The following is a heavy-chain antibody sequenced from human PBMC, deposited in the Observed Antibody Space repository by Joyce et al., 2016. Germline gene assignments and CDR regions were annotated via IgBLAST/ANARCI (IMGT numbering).Heavy chain of an antibody. CDR3: ARGGTSSDHYFFYTLDV. CDR2: IIPFFGAA. CDR1: GGDFSNYT. D-gene: IGHD1-14*01. V-gene: IGHV1-69*12. J-gene: IGHJ6*02. Sequence: QVLLVQSGAAVKRPGSSLRVSCKSSGGDFSNYTVNWVRQAPGHRLEWMGGIIPFFGAAKYAEDLQGRVTLTADQSTRTAYLELSSLTSADTAVYYCARGGTSSDHYFFYTLDVWGPGTTVIVSS.